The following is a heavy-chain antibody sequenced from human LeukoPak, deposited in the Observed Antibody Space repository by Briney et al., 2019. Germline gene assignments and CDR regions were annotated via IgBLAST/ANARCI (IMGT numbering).Heavy chain of an antibody. Sequence: GASVKVSCKASGYTFTSYGISWVRQAPGQGLEWMGWISAYNGNTNYAQKLQGRVTMTTDTSTSTAYMELRSLRSDDTAVYYCARGNSFKRQVLYGSGSYDYWGQGTLVTVSS. J-gene: IGHJ4*02. CDR3: ARGNSFKRQVLYGSGSYDY. V-gene: IGHV1-18*01. CDR2: ISAYNGNT. CDR1: GYTFTSYG. D-gene: IGHD3-10*01.